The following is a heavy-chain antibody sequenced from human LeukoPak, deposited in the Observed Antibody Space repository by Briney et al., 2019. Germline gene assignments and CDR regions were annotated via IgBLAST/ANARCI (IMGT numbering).Heavy chain of an antibody. J-gene: IGHJ4*02. Sequence: SETLSLTCTVSGGSISSYYWSWIRQPAGKGLEWIGRIYTSGSTNYNPSLKSRVTISVDTSKNQFSLKLSSVTAADTAVYYCARGRDGYNRGDFDYWGQGTLVTVSS. CDR2: IYTSGST. D-gene: IGHD5-24*01. V-gene: IGHV4-4*07. CDR3: ARGRDGYNRGDFDY. CDR1: GGSISSYY.